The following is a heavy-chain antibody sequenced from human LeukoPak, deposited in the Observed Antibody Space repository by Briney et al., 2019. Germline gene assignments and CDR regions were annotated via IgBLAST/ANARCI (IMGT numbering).Heavy chain of an antibody. J-gene: IGHJ3*01. CDR3: ARDLAGPPQEAFDF. V-gene: IGHV3-7*01. Sequence: GGSLRLSCAASGVTFSSYWMTWVRQAPGKGLEWVASIEEDGDEKHYVDSVTGRFTISRDNTKDSLYLQMNSLGADDTAVYYCARDLAGPPQEAFDFWGQGTMVTVSS. CDR1: GVTFSSYW. CDR2: IEEDGDEK.